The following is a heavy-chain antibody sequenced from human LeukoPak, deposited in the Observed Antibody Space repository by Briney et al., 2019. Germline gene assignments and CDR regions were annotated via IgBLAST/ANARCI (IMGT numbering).Heavy chain of an antibody. CDR1: GYTFTGYY. V-gene: IGHV1-2*04. CDR2: INPNSGGT. CDR3: ARGPAWLFHAPREYGSEGWSWFDP. Sequence: ASVKVSCKASGYTFTGYYMHWVRQAPGQGLEWMGWINPNSGGTNYAQKFQGWVTMTRDTSISTAYMELSRLRSDDTAVYYCARGPAWLFHAPREYGSEGWSWFDPWGQGTLVTVSS. D-gene: IGHD3-10*01. J-gene: IGHJ5*02.